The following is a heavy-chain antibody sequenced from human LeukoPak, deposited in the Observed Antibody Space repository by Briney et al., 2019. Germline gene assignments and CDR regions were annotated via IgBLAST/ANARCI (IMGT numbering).Heavy chain of an antibody. D-gene: IGHD1-26*01. CDR2: VSESGGT. J-gene: IGHJ5*02. V-gene: IGHV4-34*01. CDR3: ARGQGATVPQVGKNWFDP. CDR1: VDSFSNYY. Sequence: SETLSLTCAVYVDSFSNYYRNWIRQTPGKGLEWIGEVSESGGTNINPSLRSRVILSVDTSKNQFSLKLISMTAADTAIYYCARGQGATVPQVGKNWFDPWGQGTWVIVSS.